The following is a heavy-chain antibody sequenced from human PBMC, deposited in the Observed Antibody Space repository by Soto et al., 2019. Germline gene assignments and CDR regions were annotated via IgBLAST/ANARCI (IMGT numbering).Heavy chain of an antibody. Sequence: QLQLQESGSGLVKPSQTLSLTGAVSGGSISSGGYSWSWIRHPPGKGLEWIGYIYHSGSTYYNPSLKSRVTISVDRSKNQFSLKLSSVTAADTAVYYCARGYFGKARAFAIWGQGTMVTVSS. CDR1: GGSISSGGYS. CDR3: ARGYFGKARAFAI. D-gene: IGHD3-9*01. CDR2: IYHSGST. J-gene: IGHJ3*02. V-gene: IGHV4-30-2*01.